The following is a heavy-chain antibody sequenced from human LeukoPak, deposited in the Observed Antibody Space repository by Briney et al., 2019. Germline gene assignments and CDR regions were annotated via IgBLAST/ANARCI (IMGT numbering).Heavy chain of an antibody. CDR2: LLPIFGTA. Sequence: SVKVSCKASGGTFSSYAISWVRQAPAQGLEWMGKLLPIFGTANYAQKFQGRVTMTRDTSTSTVYMELSSLRSEDTAVYYCARDMLRGNYYYYGMDVWGQGTTVTVSS. V-gene: IGHV1-69*05. J-gene: IGHJ6*02. CDR3: ARDMLRGNYYYYGMDV. CDR1: GGTFSSYA. D-gene: IGHD3-10*01.